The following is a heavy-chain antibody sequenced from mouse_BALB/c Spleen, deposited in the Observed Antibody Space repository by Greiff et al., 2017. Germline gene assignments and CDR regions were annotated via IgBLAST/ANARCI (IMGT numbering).Heavy chain of an antibody. Sequence: QVQLQQSGAELAKPGASVKMSCKASGYTFTSYWMHWVKQRPGQGLEWIGYINPSTGYTEYNQKFKDKATLTADKSSSTAYMQLSSLTSEDSAVYDCARRRGPYAMDYWGQGTSVTVSS. CDR1: GYTFTSYW. CDR2: INPSTGYT. CDR3: ARRRGPYAMDY. V-gene: IGHV1-7*01. J-gene: IGHJ4*01.